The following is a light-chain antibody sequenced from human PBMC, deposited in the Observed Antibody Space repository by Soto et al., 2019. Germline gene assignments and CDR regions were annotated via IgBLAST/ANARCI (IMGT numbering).Light chain of an antibody. CDR3: QQYASSSTWT. V-gene: IGKV3-20*01. CDR1: QSVSSAY. CDR2: AAS. Sequence: EIVLTQSPGTLSLSPGERATLSCRASQSVSSAYLAWYQHKPGQPPTLLIYAASSRVTGIPDRFSGSGSGTYFTLTISRLEPEDFAVYYCQQYASSSTWTFGQGTKVEIK. J-gene: IGKJ1*01.